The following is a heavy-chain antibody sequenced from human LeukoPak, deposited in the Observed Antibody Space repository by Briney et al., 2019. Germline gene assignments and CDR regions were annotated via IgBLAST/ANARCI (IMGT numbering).Heavy chain of an antibody. V-gene: IGHV3-7*04. Sequence: PGGSLRLSCAASGFTFSSYWMSWVRQAPGKGLEWVANIKQDGSEKYYVDSVEGRFTISRDNAKNSLYLQMNSLRAEDTAVYYCARVSIAAAGTFCYFDYWGQGTLVTVSS. D-gene: IGHD6-13*01. CDR3: ARVSIAAAGTFCYFDY. CDR1: GFTFSSYW. CDR2: IKQDGSEK. J-gene: IGHJ4*02.